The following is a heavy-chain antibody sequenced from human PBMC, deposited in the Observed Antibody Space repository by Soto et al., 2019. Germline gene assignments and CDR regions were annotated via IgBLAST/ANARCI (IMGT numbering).Heavy chain of an antibody. V-gene: IGHV3-21*01. CDR1: GFIFSNYD. CDR3: ARGVGPTIRASWFDF. D-gene: IGHD1-26*01. Sequence: GSLRLSCAASGFIFSNYDMHWVRQAPGKGLEWVSSITTTSRYIYYVESVKGRFTVSRDNAKNSLYLQMNSLRGEDTALYYCARGVGPTIRASWFDFWGQGTLVTVSS. J-gene: IGHJ4*02. CDR2: ITTTSRYI.